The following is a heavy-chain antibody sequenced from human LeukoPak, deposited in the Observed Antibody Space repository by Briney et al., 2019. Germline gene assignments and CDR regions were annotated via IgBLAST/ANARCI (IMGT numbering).Heavy chain of an antibody. D-gene: IGHD4-23*01. V-gene: IGHV4-59*01. CDR3: ARELGATVVNYGMDV. Sequence: SETLSLTCTVSGGSISNYYWSWIRQPPGKGLEWIGYIHYSGSTNYNPSLKSRVIMSVDTSKNQLSLKLTSMTAADTAVYYCARELGATVVNYGMDVWGQGTTVTVSS. CDR2: IHYSGST. J-gene: IGHJ6*02. CDR1: GGSISNYY.